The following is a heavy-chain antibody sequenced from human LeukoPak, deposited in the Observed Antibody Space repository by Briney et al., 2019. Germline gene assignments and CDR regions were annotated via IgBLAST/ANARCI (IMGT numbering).Heavy chain of an antibody. J-gene: IGHJ4*02. Sequence: ASVKVSCKASGGTFSSYAISWVRQAPGQGLEWMGGIIPIFGTANYAQKFQGRVTITADESTSTAYMELSSLRSEDTAVYYCARQGESVGATKGFDYWGQGTLVTVSS. CDR3: ARQGESVGATKGFDY. V-gene: IGHV1-69*13. D-gene: IGHD1-26*01. CDR2: IIPIFGTA. CDR1: GGTFSSYA.